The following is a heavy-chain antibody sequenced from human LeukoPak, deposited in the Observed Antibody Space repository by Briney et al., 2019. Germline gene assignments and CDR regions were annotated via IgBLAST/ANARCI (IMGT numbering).Heavy chain of an antibody. CDR2: INHSGST. V-gene: IGHV4-34*01. Sequence: SETLSLTCAVYGGSFSGYYWSWIRQPPGKGLEWIGEINHSGSTNYNPSLKSRVTISVDTSKNQFSLKLSSVTAADTAVYYCAKEDDYVWGSYRYDAFDIWGQGTMVTVSS. CDR1: GGSFSGYY. CDR3: AKEDDYVWGSYRYDAFDI. D-gene: IGHD3-16*02. J-gene: IGHJ3*02.